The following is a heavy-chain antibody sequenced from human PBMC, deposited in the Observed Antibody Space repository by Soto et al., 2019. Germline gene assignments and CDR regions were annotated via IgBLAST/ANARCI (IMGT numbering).Heavy chain of an antibody. CDR2: ISAAGDP. J-gene: IGHJ6*02. V-gene: IGHV3-13*05. CDR3: ARTDRDLYGLDV. Sequence: EVQLVESGGGLVQPGGSLRLSCEASGFTFRNYDMHWVRQGTGKGLEWVSGISAAGDPDYADSVEGRFTISRENAQNSFFLQMNSLRVGDTAVYYCARTDRDLYGLDVWGQGTKVIVSS. CDR1: GFTFRNYD.